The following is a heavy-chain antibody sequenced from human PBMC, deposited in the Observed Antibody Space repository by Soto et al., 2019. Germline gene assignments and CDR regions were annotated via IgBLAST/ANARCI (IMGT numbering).Heavy chain of an antibody. J-gene: IGHJ5*02. CDR3: ARDPGFCSGGSCYRRLDP. D-gene: IGHD2-15*01. V-gene: IGHV4-31*02. CDR2: MDHSGST. Sequence: QVQLQESGPGLVKPSQTLSLTCTVSGASISSDGNYWSWIRQHPGKGLEWIGYMDHSGSTNYNPSLKSRVTISLDLSKNQFSLKLSSVTAADTAVYHCARDPGFCSGGSCYRRLDPWGQGTLVTVSS. CDR1: GASISSDGNY.